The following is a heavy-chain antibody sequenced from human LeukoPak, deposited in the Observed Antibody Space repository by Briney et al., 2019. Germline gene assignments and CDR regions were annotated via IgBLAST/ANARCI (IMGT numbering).Heavy chain of an antibody. J-gene: IGHJ4*02. CDR2: ISSTNGYI. D-gene: IGHD1-26*01. CDR1: GFTFSSYS. V-gene: IGHV3-21*01. CDR3: ARGRSTWHLDY. Sequence: GGSLRLSCAASGFTFSSYSMNWVRQAPGKGLEWVSYISSTNGYIYYADSVRGRFTISRDNAKNSLSLQMNSLRAEDTAVYYCARGRSTWHLDYWGQGTLVTVSP.